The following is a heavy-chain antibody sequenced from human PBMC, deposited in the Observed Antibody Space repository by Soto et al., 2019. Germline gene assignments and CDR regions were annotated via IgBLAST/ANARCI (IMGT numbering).Heavy chain of an antibody. CDR3: ARQGYQYDTNSFGY. D-gene: IGHD2-8*01. CDR2: IYPGDSNT. V-gene: IGHV5-51*01. Sequence: GESLKISCKGSGYRFTTYWIGWVRQMPGKGLEWMGLIYPGDSNTRFSPSFQCQVTISVALSISTAYLQWSSLRVSDTAMYYCARQGYQYDTNSFGYWDQGTLVTASS. CDR1: GYRFTTYW. J-gene: IGHJ4*02.